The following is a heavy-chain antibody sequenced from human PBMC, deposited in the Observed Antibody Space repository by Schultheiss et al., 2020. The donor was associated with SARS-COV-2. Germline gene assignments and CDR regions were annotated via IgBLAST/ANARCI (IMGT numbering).Heavy chain of an antibody. D-gene: IGHD3-22*01. Sequence: GGSLRLSCAASGLSVSNNYMTWVRQAPGKGLVWVSRLRYDGKKIDYADSVKGRFTISRDNAKNSLYLQMNSLRAEDTALYYCARHSVGYYHADYWGQGTLVTVSS. CDR1: GLSVSNNY. CDR2: LRYDGKKI. V-gene: IGHV3-69-1*01. J-gene: IGHJ4*02. CDR3: ARHSVGYYHADY.